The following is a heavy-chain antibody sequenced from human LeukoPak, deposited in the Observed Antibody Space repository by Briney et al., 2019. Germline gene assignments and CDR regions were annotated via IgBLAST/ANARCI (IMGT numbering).Heavy chain of an antibody. CDR2: ISGSRANT. J-gene: IGHJ4*02. V-gene: IGHV3-23*01. CDR3: AKGAYVIVVVTATRLDY. Sequence: GGSLRLSCAASGFTFSSYAMSWVRQAPGKGLEWVSGISGSRANTFYADSVKGGFTISWDNSKNTLYLQINNMRAEDTAVYYCAKGAYVIVVVTATRLDYWGQGTLVTVSS. D-gene: IGHD2-21*02. CDR1: GFTFSSYA.